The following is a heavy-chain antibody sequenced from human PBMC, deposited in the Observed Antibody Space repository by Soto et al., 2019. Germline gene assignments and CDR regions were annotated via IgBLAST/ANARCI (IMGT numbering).Heavy chain of an antibody. CDR3: ARHPPAISISDH. J-gene: IGHJ4*02. CDR1: GGSISSSSYY. V-gene: IGHV4-39*01. Sequence: QLQLQESGPGLVKPSETLSLTCTVSGGSISSSSYYWGWIRQPPGKGLEWIGSIYYSGSTYYNPYRKGRVPISVDTSKPPFSRKLCSVPAADTAVYYCARHPPAISISDHWGQGTLFTVSS. CDR2: IYYSGST. D-gene: IGHD3-3*01.